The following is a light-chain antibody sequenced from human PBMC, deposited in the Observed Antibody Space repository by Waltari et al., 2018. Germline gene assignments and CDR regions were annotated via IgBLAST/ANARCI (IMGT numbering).Light chain of an antibody. J-gene: IGKJ1*01. CDR2: DAS. CDR3: QKYGSLPAT. CDR1: QSISRY. V-gene: IGKV3-20*01. Sequence: EIMLTQSPRTLSLSPGERAPLSCRASQSISRYLAWYQQKPGQAPRLLIYDASSRATGIPDRFSGSGSGTDFSLTISRLEPEDFAVYYCQKYGSLPATFGQGTKVEIK.